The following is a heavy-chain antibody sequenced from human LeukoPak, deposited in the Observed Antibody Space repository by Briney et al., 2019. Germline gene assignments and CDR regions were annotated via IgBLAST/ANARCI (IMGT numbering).Heavy chain of an antibody. J-gene: IGHJ6*02. CDR1: GGSISSSSYY. D-gene: IGHD5-18*01. CDR3: ARGGKYSYGYYYYGMDV. CDR2: IYYSGNT. Sequence: SETLSLTCTVSGGSISSSSYYWGWIRQPPGKGLEWIGSIYYSGNTYYNPSLKSRVTISVDTSKNQFSLKLSSVTAADTAVYYCARGGKYSYGYYYYGMDVWGQGTAVTVSS. V-gene: IGHV4-39*01.